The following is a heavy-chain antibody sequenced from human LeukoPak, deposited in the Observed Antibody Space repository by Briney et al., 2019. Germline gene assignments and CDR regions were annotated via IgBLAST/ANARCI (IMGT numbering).Heavy chain of an antibody. CDR3: ARVLLPGDYYYYYYMDV. Sequence: GASVKVSCKASGYTFTSYGISWVRQAPGQGLEWMGWISAYNGNTNYAQKLQGRVTMTTDTSTSTAYMELRSLRSDDTAVYYCARVLLPGDYYYYYYMDVWGKGTTVTVSS. CDR1: GYTFTSYG. J-gene: IGHJ6*03. CDR2: ISAYNGNT. D-gene: IGHD2-15*01. V-gene: IGHV1-18*01.